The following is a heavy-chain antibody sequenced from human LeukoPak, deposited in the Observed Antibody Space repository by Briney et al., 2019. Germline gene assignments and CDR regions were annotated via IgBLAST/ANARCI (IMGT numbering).Heavy chain of an antibody. Sequence: GRSLRLSCAASGFTFDDYAMHWVRQAPGKGLEWVSGISWNSGSIGYADSVKGRFTISRDNAKNSLYLQMNSLRAEDTALYYCAYLHGDHGGDHDAFDIWGQGTMVTVSS. CDR2: ISWNSGSI. CDR1: GFTFDDYA. CDR3: AYLHGDHGGDHDAFDI. J-gene: IGHJ3*02. D-gene: IGHD4-23*01. V-gene: IGHV3-9*01.